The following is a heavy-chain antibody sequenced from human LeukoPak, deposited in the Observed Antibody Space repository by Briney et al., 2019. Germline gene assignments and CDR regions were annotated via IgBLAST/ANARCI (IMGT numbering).Heavy chain of an antibody. J-gene: IGHJ4*02. V-gene: IGHV3-48*03. D-gene: IGHD3-10*01. Sequence: GGSLRLSCAASGFTFSSYEMNWVRQAPGKGLEWLSYISSFSSTIYYADSVMGRFTISRDNAKNSLYLQMNSLGAEDTAVYYCARSPNYKGYFDYWGQGTLVTVSS. CDR2: ISSFSSTI. CDR1: GFTFSSYE. CDR3: ARSPNYKGYFDY.